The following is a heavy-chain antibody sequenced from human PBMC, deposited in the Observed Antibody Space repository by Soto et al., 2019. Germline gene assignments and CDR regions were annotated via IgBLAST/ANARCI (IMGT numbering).Heavy chain of an antibody. J-gene: IGHJ4*02. V-gene: IGHV3-7*03. CDR3: ARESDH. CDR1: GFTFGYYW. CDR2: IKWDASEK. Sequence: GSLRLSCAASGFTFGYYWMSWVRQAPGKGLERLATIKWDASEKKYVDSVKGRFTMSRDNAKNSVYLQMYGLGVEDTAVYYCARESDHWGQGTLVTVSS.